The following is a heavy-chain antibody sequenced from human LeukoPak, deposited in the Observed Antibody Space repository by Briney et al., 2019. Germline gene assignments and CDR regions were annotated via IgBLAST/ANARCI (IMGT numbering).Heavy chain of an antibody. D-gene: IGHD6-19*01. CDR2: ISGSGGST. V-gene: IGHV3-23*01. Sequence: GGSLRLSCAASGFTFSSYSMNWVRQAPGKGLEWVSAISGSGGSTYYADSVKGRFTISRDNSKNTLYLQMNSLRAEDTAVYYCAKVGSGWEWDFDLWGRGTLVTVSS. J-gene: IGHJ2*01. CDR1: GFTFSSYS. CDR3: AKVGSGWEWDFDL.